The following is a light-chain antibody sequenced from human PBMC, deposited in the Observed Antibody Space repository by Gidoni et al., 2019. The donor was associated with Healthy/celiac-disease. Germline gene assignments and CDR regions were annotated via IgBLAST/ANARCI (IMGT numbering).Light chain of an antibody. CDR2: DAS. CDR3: QQRSNWTLT. J-gene: IGKJ4*01. V-gene: IGKV3-11*01. Sequence: EIVWTQSPATMSLSPGERATLSCRASQSVSSYLALYQQKPGQAPRLLIYDASNRATGIPARFSGSGSGTDFTLTISSLDPEDFAVYYCQQRSNWTLTFGGGTKVEIK. CDR1: QSVSSY.